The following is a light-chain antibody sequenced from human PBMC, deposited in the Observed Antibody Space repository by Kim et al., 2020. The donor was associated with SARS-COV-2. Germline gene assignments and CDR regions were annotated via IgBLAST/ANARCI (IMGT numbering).Light chain of an antibody. CDR3: QQYGDLPS. Sequence: DIQMTQSPSSLSAFVGDRVTITCQASQGINIYLNWYQQKPGKAPELLIYDASNLETGVPSRFSGSGSGTYFTFTISNLQPEDFATYYCQQYGDLPSFGGGTKVDIK. CDR2: DAS. J-gene: IGKJ4*01. V-gene: IGKV1-33*01. CDR1: QGINIY.